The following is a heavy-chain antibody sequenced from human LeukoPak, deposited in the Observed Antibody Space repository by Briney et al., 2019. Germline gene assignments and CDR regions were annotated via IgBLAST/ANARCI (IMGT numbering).Heavy chain of an antibody. CDR1: GPTSSSYG. V-gene: IGHV3-30*02. Sequence: GGSLRLSGVASGPTSSSYGMHWVRQAPGKGLEWVALIPKDGSNKYYGDSVKGRFTVSRDISKNTLILQMNSLRAEDTAVYYCAKDRSNWFDAWGQGTLVTVSS. CDR3: AKDRSNWFDA. D-gene: IGHD2/OR15-2a*01. J-gene: IGHJ5*02. CDR2: IPKDGSNK.